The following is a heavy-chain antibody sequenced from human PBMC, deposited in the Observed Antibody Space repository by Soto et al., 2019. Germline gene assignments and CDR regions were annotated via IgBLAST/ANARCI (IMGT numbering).Heavy chain of an antibody. J-gene: IGHJ5*02. CDR3: ATDSSYGSGSPNWFDP. V-gene: IGHV1-3*04. CDR2: INTGNGDT. Sequence: ASVKVSCKASGYTFTTYAMHWVRQAPGQRLEWMGWINTGNGDTKHSQKVQGRVTITRDTSASTAYMELSSLRSEDTAVYYCATDSSYGSGSPNWFDPWGQGTLVTVSS. CDR1: GYTFTTYA. D-gene: IGHD3-10*01.